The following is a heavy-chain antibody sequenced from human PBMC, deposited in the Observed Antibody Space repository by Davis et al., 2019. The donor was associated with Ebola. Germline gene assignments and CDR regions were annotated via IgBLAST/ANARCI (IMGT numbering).Heavy chain of an antibody. CDR2: INAANGNT. D-gene: IGHD1-7*01. J-gene: IGHJ6*02. CDR1: GYTFTNYA. CDR3: ARVPTGTTFRMDV. V-gene: IGHV1-3*01. Sequence: AASVKVSCKASGYTFTNYAMYWVRQAPGQRLEWMGWINAANGNTKYSQNFQGRVTITRDTSATTAYMELRSLGSEDTAVYYCARVPTGTTFRMDVWGQGTTVTVSS.